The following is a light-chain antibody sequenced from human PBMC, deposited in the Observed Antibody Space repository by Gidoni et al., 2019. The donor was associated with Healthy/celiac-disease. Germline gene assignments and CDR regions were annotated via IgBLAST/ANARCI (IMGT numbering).Light chain of an antibody. V-gene: IGKV1-33*01. J-gene: IGKJ1*01. CDR1: QDISNY. CDR2: DAS. CDR3: QQYDNLPWT. Sequence: DIPMTPSPSSLSASVGDRVTITCQASQDISNYLNWYQQKPGKAPKLLIYDASNLETGVPSRFSGSGSGTDFTFTISSLQPEDIATYYCQQYDNLPWTFGQGTKVEIK.